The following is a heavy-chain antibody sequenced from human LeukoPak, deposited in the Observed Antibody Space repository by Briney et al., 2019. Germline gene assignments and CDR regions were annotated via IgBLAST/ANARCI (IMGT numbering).Heavy chain of an antibody. D-gene: IGHD1-26*01. Sequence: GGSLRLSCAASGFTFSSYSMNWVRQAPGKGLEWVSSISSSSSYIYYADSVKGRFTISRDNSKNILYLQMNSLRAEDTAVYYCAKGLMGATVYSGDSFDPWGQGTLVTVSS. V-gene: IGHV3-21*04. CDR1: GFTFSSYS. CDR2: ISSSSSYI. CDR3: AKGLMGATVYSGDSFDP. J-gene: IGHJ5*02.